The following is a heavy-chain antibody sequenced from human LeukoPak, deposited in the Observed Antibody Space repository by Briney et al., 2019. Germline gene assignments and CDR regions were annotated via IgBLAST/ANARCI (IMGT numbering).Heavy chain of an antibody. Sequence: GGSLRLPCAASGFTFDDYGMSWVRQAPGKGLEWVSGINWNGGSTGYADSVKGRFTISRDNAKNSLYLQMNSLRAEDTALYYCARDPLGYCSSTSCFDYFDYWGQGTLVTVSS. CDR1: GFTFDDYG. CDR2: INWNGGST. J-gene: IGHJ4*02. D-gene: IGHD2-2*01. CDR3: ARDPLGYCSSTSCFDYFDY. V-gene: IGHV3-20*04.